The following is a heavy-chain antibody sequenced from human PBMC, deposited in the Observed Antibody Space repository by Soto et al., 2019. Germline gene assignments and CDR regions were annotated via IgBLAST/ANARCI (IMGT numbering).Heavy chain of an antibody. Sequence: SETLSLTCAVSAGSIISGGYSWIWILQPPGKGLEWIGYIYHSGSTYYNPSLKSRVTISVDRSKNQFSLKLSSVTAADTALYDCASPRRGSYFYYCDYWGQGTLVTVSS. CDR1: AGSIISGGYS. V-gene: IGHV4-30-2*01. CDR2: IYHSGST. CDR3: ASPRRGSYFYYCDY. J-gene: IGHJ4*02. D-gene: IGHD1-26*01.